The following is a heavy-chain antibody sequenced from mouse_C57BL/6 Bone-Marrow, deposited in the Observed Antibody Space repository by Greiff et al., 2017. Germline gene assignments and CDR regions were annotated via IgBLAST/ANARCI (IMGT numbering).Heavy chain of an antibody. D-gene: IGHD1-1*01. CDR3: ARPHYGSSPAWFAY. CDR2: IYPRSGNT. J-gene: IGHJ3*01. Sequence: QVQLQQSGAELARPGASVTLSCKASGYTFTSYGISWVKQRTGQGLEWIGEIYPRSGNTYYNEKFKGKATLTADKSSSTAYMELRSLTSEDSAVYFCARPHYGSSPAWFAYWGQGTLVTVSA. V-gene: IGHV1-81*01. CDR1: GYTFTSYG.